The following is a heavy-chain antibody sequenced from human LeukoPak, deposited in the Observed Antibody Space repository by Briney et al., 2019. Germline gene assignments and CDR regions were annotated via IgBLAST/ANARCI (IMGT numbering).Heavy chain of an antibody. Sequence: SETLSLTCAVSGGSISSGGYSWSWIRQPPGKGLEWIGYIYHSGSTYYNPSLKSRVTISVDTSKNQFSLKLSSVTAADTAVYYRARVQIISDYGDYYYGMDVWGQGTTVTASS. CDR2: IYHSGST. CDR3: ARVQIISDYGDYYYGMDV. J-gene: IGHJ6*02. D-gene: IGHD4-17*01. V-gene: IGHV4-30-2*01. CDR1: GGSISSGGYS.